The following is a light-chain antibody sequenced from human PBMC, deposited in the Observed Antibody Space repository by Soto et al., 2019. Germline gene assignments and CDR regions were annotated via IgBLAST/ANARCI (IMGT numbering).Light chain of an antibody. Sequence: DIQMTQSPSSLSASVGDRVTITCRASQSISSYLNWYQQKPGKAPKLLIYAASRLQSGVPSRFSVSGSVTDFTLTISSLQPEAFANYYCQQSYSTPLFTFGPGTKVDIK. CDR3: QQSYSTPLFT. CDR2: AAS. V-gene: IGKV1-39*01. J-gene: IGKJ3*01. CDR1: QSISSY.